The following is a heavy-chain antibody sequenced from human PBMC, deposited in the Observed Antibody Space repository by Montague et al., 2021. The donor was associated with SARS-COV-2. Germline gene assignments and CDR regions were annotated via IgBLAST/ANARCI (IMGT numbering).Heavy chain of an antibody. CDR2: IYNSGST. D-gene: IGHD1-20*01. CDR3: VRDQGRSNWNYPDY. V-gene: IGHV4-4*07. J-gene: IGHJ4*02. Sequence: SETLSLTCTVSGGSISGYYWSWFRQSAGKGLEWIGRIYNSGSTSHNPSXXSRVTMSVDTSKNQFSLKLSSVTAADTAVYYCVRDQGRSNWNYPDYWGQGTLVTVSS. CDR1: GGSISGYY.